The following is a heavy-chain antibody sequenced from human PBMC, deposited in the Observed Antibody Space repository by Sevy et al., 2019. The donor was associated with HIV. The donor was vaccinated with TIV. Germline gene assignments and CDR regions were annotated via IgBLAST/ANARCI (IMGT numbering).Heavy chain of an antibody. CDR2: FDPEDGET. V-gene: IGHV1-24*01. CDR3: ASAREYYEDSSGYLDY. CDR1: EYSLTKLS. Sequence: ASVKVSCKVSEYSLTKLSMHWVRQAPGKGLEWMGRFDPEDGETIFAQKFQGRVTMTEDTSTDTAYMQLKSLRSEDTAVYYCASAREYYEDSSGYLDYWGQGTLVTVSS. J-gene: IGHJ4*02. D-gene: IGHD3-22*01.